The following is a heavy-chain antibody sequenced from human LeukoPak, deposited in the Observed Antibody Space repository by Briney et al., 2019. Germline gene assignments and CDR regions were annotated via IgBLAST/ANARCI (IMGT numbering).Heavy chain of an antibody. J-gene: IGHJ4*02. Sequence: GGSLRLSCAASGFTLSSYGMHWVRQAPGKGLEWVAVISYDGSNKYYADSVKGRFTISRDNSKNTLYLQMNSLRAEDTAVYYCASAPFRVFDYWGQGTLVTVSS. V-gene: IGHV3-30*19. CDR2: ISYDGSNK. D-gene: IGHD3-10*01. CDR3: ASAPFRVFDY. CDR1: GFTLSSYG.